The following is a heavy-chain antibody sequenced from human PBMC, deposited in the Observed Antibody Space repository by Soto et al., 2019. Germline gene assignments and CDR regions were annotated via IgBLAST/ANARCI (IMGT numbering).Heavy chain of an antibody. Sequence: QVRLEESGPGLVKPSETLSLICSVSGGSVNNADYFWSWIRHHPENGLEWIGYIYYSGSTRYKPSFKARDTLSIDTSKNQLSLRLNSVTVADTAVYFCARDADYGGSRGGMDVWGRGTTVTVSS. V-gene: IGHV4-31*03. CDR2: IYYSGST. J-gene: IGHJ6*02. CDR3: ARDADYGGSRGGMDV. D-gene: IGHD4-17*01. CDR1: GGSVNNADYF.